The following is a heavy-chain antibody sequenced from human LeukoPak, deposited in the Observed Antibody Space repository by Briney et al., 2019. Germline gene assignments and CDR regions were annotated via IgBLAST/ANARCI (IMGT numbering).Heavy chain of an antibody. CDR3: ARTKDILTGYSMYYNYYMDV. D-gene: IGHD3-9*01. Sequence: SVKVSCKASGYTFTSYAIGWVRQAPGQGLEWMGGIIPIFGTANYAQKFQGRVTITTDESTSTAYMELSSLRSEDTAVYYCARTKDILTGYSMYYNYYMDVWGKGTTVTVSS. V-gene: IGHV1-69*05. J-gene: IGHJ6*03. CDR2: IIPIFGTA. CDR1: GYTFTSYA.